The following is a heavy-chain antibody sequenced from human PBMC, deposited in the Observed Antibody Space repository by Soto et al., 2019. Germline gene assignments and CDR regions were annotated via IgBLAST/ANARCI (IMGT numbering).Heavy chain of an antibody. CDR1: GGSISSGGYY. CDR2: IYYSGST. J-gene: IGHJ3*02. V-gene: IGHV4-31*03. CDR3: ARAAPGGYNRAFDI. D-gene: IGHD1-26*01. Sequence: SETLSLTCTVSGGSISSGGYYWSWIRQHPGKGLEWIGYIYYSGSTYYNPSLESRVTISVDTSKNQFSLKLSSVTAADTAVYYWARAAPGGYNRAFDIWGQGTMVTVSS.